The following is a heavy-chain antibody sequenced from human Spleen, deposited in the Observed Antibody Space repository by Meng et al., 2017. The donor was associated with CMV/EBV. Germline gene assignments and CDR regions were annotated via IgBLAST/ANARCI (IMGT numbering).Heavy chain of an antibody. Sequence: ASVKVSCKTSGGTFSSYAISWVRQAPGQGLEWMGWIHPNSGGTNYAQKFQGRVTMTRDTSISTAYMELSRLRSDDTAVYYCASENYYGMYVWGQGTTVTVSS. CDR2: IHPNSGGT. V-gene: IGHV1-2*02. CDR1: GGTFSSYA. J-gene: IGHJ6*02. CDR3: ASENYYGMYV.